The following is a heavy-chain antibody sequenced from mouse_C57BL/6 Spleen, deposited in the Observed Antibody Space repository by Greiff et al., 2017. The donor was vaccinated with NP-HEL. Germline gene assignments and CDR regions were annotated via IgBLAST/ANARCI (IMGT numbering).Heavy chain of an antibody. CDR2: ISSGSSTI. CDR1: GFTFSDYG. Sequence: VQLKESGGGLVKPGGSLKLSCAASGFTFSDYGMHWVRQAPEKGLEWVAYISSGSSTIYYADTVKGRFTISRDNAKNTLFLQMTSLRSEDTAMYYCARDGYSAWFAYWGQGTLVTVSA. D-gene: IGHD2-3*01. J-gene: IGHJ3*01. V-gene: IGHV5-17*01. CDR3: ARDGYSAWFAY.